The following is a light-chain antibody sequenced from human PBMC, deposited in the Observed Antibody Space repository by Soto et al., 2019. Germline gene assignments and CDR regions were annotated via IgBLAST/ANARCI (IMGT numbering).Light chain of an antibody. CDR3: QKYNIAPLT. CDR2: AAS. V-gene: IGKV1-27*01. CDR1: QGIFYY. Sequence: DIHMSRSPSSLSASVVDRVAITSRAIQGIFYYLAWYQQKPGKVPKLLIYAASTLQSGVPSRISGSGSGTDFTLTISSLQHEDVATYYCQKYNIAPLTFGGGTKVDIK. J-gene: IGKJ4*02.